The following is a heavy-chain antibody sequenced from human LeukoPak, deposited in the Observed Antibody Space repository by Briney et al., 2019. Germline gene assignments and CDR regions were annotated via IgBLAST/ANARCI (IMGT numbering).Heavy chain of an antibody. D-gene: IGHD1-26*01. CDR3: ARDGWVQNDQTSFDW. V-gene: IGHV3-30*02. CDR1: GFVFSDYG. Sequence: QSGGSLRLSCAASGFVFSDYGMHWVRQAPGKGLEWVAFVRYDGSNEYYADSVKGRFTISRDNAKNSLYLEMNSLRPEDTAVYYCARDGWVQNDQTSFDWWGQGTLVTVSS. CDR2: VRYDGSNE. J-gene: IGHJ4*02.